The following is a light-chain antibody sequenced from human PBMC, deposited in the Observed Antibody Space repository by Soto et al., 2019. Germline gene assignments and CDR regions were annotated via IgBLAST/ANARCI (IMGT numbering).Light chain of an antibody. J-gene: IGKJ4*01. CDR1: QSVSSN. V-gene: IGKV3-15*01. CDR2: GAS. Sequence: EIVMTQSPATLSVSPGERATLSCRASQSVSSNLAWYQQKPGQAPRLLIYGASTRATGIPARFSGSGSDTEFTLTISSLQSEDVAVYYCQQYDSWPPLTFGGGTKVDIE. CDR3: QQYDSWPPLT.